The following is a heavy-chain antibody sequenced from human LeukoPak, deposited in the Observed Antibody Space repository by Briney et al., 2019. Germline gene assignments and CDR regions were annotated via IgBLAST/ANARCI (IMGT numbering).Heavy chain of an antibody. CDR1: GYTLTSYD. V-gene: IGHV1-8*03. Sequence: ASVKVSCKASGYTLTSYDMNWVRQATGQGLEWMGWMNPNSGNTGYAQKFQGRVTITRNTSISTAYMELSSLRSEDTAVYYCARSGNDFWSVFAFDIWGQGTMVTVSS. CDR2: MNPNSGNT. D-gene: IGHD3-3*01. J-gene: IGHJ3*02. CDR3: ARSGNDFWSVFAFDI.